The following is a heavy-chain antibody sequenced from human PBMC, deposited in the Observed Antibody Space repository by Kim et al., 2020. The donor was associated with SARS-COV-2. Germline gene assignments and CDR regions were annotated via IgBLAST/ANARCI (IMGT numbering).Heavy chain of an antibody. Sequence: GGSLRLSCAASGFTFSSYWMSWVRQAPGKGLEWVANIKQDGSEKYYVDSVKARFTISRDNAKNSLYLQMNSLRAEDTAVYYCARAGGWWYQLVHYYYYGMDVWGQGTTVTVSS. V-gene: IGHV3-7*03. CDR3: ARAGGWWYQLVHYYYYGMDV. J-gene: IGHJ6*02. CDR2: IKQDGSEK. D-gene: IGHD2-2*01. CDR1: GFTFSSYW.